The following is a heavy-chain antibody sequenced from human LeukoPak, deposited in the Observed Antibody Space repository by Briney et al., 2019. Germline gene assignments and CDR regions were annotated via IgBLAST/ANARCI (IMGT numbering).Heavy chain of an antibody. CDR3: ARDQSRGQWLLIY. J-gene: IGHJ4*02. V-gene: IGHV3-30-3*01. Sequence: PGRSLRLSCAASGFTFSSYAMHWVRQAPGKGLEWVAVISYDGSNKYYADSVKGRFTISRDNSKNTLYLQMSSLRAEDTAVYYCARDQSRGQWLLIYWGQGTLVTVSS. D-gene: IGHD3-22*01. CDR2: ISYDGSNK. CDR1: GFTFSSYA.